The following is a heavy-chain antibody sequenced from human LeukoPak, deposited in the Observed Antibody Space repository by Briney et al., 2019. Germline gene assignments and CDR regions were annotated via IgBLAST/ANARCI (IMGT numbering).Heavy chain of an antibody. Sequence: SETLSLTCTVSGGSISSYYWSWIRQPPGKGLEWIGYINYSGSTYYNPSLKSRVTISVDTSKNRFSLKLSSVTAADTAVYYCARRSVAGRNFDYWGQGTLVTVSS. J-gene: IGHJ4*02. CDR2: INYSGST. CDR1: GGSISSYY. V-gene: IGHV4-59*04. CDR3: ARRSVAGRNFDY. D-gene: IGHD6-19*01.